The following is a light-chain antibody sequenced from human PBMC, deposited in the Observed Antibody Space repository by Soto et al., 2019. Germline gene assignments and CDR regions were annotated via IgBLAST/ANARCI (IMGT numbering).Light chain of an antibody. CDR2: AAS. V-gene: IGKV3-11*01. CDR1: QSVSSY. CDR3: QQRSNWPWT. J-gene: IGKJ1*01. Sequence: IVLTQSPATLSLSPGERATLSCRSSQSVSSYLAWYHQKPGQAPRILIYAASSRATGIPARFSGSGSGTDFTLTISSLEPEDVAVYYCQQRSNWPWTFGQGTKVDIK.